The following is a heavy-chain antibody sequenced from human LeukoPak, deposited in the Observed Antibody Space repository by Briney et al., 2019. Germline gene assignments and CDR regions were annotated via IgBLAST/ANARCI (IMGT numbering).Heavy chain of an antibody. CDR1: GYTLTELS. CDR3: ARATTTDYYFHY. CDR2: FDPEDGET. J-gene: IGHJ4*02. V-gene: IGHV1-24*01. Sequence: ASVKVSCKVSGYTLTELSMHWVRQAPGKGLEWMGGFDPEDGETIYAQKFQGRVTMTEDTSTDTAYMELSSLRYEDTAVYYCARATTTDYYFHYWGQGTLVTVSS. D-gene: IGHD1-26*01.